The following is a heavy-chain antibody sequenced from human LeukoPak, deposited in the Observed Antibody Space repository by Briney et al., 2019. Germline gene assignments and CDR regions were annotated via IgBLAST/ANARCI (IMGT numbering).Heavy chain of an antibody. CDR1: RFTFDEYD. CDR3: ARAYCKWNDGCFYAFDV. Sequence: GGSLTLSCAASRFTFDEYDMRWVRQTAGKGLEWVSGINWNGRSIGYADSVKGRFTVSRDNAKSSLYLQMNSLRAEDTALYYFARAYCKWNDGCFYAFDVWGQGTMVTVSS. D-gene: IGHD1-20*01. J-gene: IGHJ3*01. V-gene: IGHV3-20*04. CDR2: INWNGRSI.